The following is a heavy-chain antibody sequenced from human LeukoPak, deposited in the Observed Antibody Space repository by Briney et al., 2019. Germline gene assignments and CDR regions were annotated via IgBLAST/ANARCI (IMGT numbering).Heavy chain of an antibody. J-gene: IGHJ4*02. CDR2: ISYDGSNK. Sequence: GGSLRLSCAASGFTFSSYAMHWVRQAPGKGLEWVAVISYDGSNKYYADSVKGRFTISRDNAKNSLYLQMSSLRVEDAALYYCARGGSGPKRAPDYWGQRTLVTVSS. CDR1: GFTFSSYA. V-gene: IGHV3-30-3*01. CDR3: ARGGSGPKRAPDY. D-gene: IGHD5-24*01.